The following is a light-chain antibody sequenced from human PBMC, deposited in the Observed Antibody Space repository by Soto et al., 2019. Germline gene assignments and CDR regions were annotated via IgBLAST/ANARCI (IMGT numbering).Light chain of an antibody. J-gene: IGLJ1*01. CDR2: RNS. CDR3: QSYDSTLSAFV. Sequence: QSVLTQPPSVSGAPGQRVTISCTGSFSNIRAGYDVHWYQQLPGTAPKLLIFRNSNRPSGVPDRFSGSKSGSSASLAITGLQAEDEADYHCQSYDSTLSAFVFGPGTKLTVL. V-gene: IGLV1-40*01. CDR1: FSNIRAGYD.